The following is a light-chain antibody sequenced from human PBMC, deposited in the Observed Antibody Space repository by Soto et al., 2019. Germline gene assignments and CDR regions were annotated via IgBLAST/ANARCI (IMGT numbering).Light chain of an antibody. V-gene: IGLV3-21*02. Sequence: SSELTQPPSVSVVPGQTARITCGGNNIGSKSVHWYQQKAGQAPVLVVYDDSDRPSGIPERFSGSNSGNTATLTISRVEAGHEADYYCQVWDSSSDPHAVFGGGTKLTVL. CDR1: NIGSKS. CDR2: DDS. CDR3: QVWDSSSDPHAV. J-gene: IGLJ2*01.